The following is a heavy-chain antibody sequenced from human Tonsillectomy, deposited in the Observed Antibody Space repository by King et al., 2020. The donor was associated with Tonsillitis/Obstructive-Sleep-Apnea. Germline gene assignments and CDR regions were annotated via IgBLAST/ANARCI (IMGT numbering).Heavy chain of an antibody. V-gene: IGHV3-21*01. D-gene: IGHD2-2*01. J-gene: IGHJ6*03. CDR1: GFTFSSYS. CDR3: ARSSTSLYYYYMDV. CDR2: ISSSSSYI. Sequence: VQLVESGGGLVKPGGSLRLSCAASGFTFSSYSMNWVRQAPGKGLEWVSSISSSSSYIYYADSVKGRFTISRDNAKNSLYLLMNSLRAEDTAVYYCARSSTSLYYYYMDVWGKGTTVTVSS.